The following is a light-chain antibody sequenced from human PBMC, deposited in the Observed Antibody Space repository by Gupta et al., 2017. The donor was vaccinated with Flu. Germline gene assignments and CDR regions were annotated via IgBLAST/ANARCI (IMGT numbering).Light chain of an antibody. V-gene: IGKV3-20*01. CDR2: GAS. Sequence: EIVFTQSPGTLSLSPGERATLSCRASQSVRSSYLAWYQEKPGQAPRLLIYGASSRATGFPDRFSGSGSGTDFTLTISRLEPEDFAVYYCQQESSSPYTFGQGTKMEIK. CDR1: QSVRSSY. CDR3: QQESSSPYT. J-gene: IGKJ2*01.